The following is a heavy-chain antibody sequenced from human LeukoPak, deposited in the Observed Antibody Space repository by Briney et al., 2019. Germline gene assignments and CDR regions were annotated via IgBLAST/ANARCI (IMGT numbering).Heavy chain of an antibody. CDR3: ARREFWSGVYYFDY. Sequence: GESLKISCKGSGYSFTSYWIGWVRQMPGKGLEWMGIIYPGDSDTRYSPSFQGQVTISADKSISTAYLQWSSLKASDTAMYFCARREFWSGVYYFDYWGQGTLVNVSS. CDR1: GYSFTSYW. D-gene: IGHD3-3*01. CDR2: IYPGDSDT. J-gene: IGHJ4*02. V-gene: IGHV5-51*01.